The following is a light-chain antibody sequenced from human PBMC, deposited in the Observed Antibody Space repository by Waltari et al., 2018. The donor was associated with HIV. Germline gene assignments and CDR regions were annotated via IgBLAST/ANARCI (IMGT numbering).Light chain of an antibody. CDR3: QVWDSTTDHYV. CDR1: NFRTKS. J-gene: IGLJ1*01. V-gene: IGLV3-21*04. CDR2: DSG. Sequence: SYVLTQPPSVSVAPGKTAKITCGGNNFRTKSVHWYQQKPGQATVLIIYDSGDRPSGIPERFSGSDSGNTATLTISRVEAGDEADYYCQVWDSTTDHYVFGSGTKVTVL.